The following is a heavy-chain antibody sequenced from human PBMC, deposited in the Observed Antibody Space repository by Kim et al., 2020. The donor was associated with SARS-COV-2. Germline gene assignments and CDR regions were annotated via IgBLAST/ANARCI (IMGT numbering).Heavy chain of an antibody. CDR1: GFTFDDYA. CDR3: AKGRGWGVDSGAGDS. V-gene: IGHV3-9*01. CDR2: ISWNSGSI. D-gene: IGHD2-8*02. Sequence: GGSLRLSCAASGFTFDDYAMHWVQQAPGKGLEWVSGISWNSGSIGYADSVKGRFTISRDNAKNSLYLQMNSLRAEDTALYYGAKGRGWGVDSGAGDSWG. J-gene: IGHJ3*02.